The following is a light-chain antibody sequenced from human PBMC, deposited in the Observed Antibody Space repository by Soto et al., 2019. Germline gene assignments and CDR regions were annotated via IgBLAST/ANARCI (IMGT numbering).Light chain of an antibody. CDR3: QQYSNWPPIT. Sequence: EIVLTQSPGTLSLSPGERATLSCRASQSVSSKLAWYQQKPGQAPRLLIYDTSTRATGIPARFSGSGSGTEFTLTISSLQSEDFAVYYCQQYSNWPPITFGQGTLEIK. J-gene: IGKJ5*01. CDR2: DTS. V-gene: IGKV3-15*01. CDR1: QSVSSK.